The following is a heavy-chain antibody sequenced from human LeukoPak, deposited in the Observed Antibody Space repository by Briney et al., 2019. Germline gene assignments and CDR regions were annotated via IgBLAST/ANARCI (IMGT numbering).Heavy chain of an antibody. V-gene: IGHV3-53*01. CDR1: GFTVSSNY. J-gene: IGHJ4*02. CDR3: AREIQDRGAIGY. CDR2: IYSGGNT. Sequence: GGSLRLSFAASGFTVSSNYMSWVRQAPGKGLEWVSVIYSGGNTYYADSVKGRFTISRDNSKNTLYLQMNGLRAEDTAVYYCAREIQDRGAIGYWGQGTLVTVSS. D-gene: IGHD3-10*01.